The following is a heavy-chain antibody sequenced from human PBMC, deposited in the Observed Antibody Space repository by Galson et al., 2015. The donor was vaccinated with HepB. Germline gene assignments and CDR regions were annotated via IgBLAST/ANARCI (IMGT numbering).Heavy chain of an antibody. Sequence: SLRLSCAASGFTFSNHAMNWVRQTPGKGLEWVSVIGGATSRTDYADSVKGRFTVSRDNSKNTLYLQMNSLRGEDTAVYYCAKDSLQYALDIWGQGTMVTVSS. V-gene: IGHV3-23*01. D-gene: IGHD5-24*01. J-gene: IGHJ3*02. CDR1: GFTFSNHA. CDR2: IGGATSRT. CDR3: AKDSLQYALDI.